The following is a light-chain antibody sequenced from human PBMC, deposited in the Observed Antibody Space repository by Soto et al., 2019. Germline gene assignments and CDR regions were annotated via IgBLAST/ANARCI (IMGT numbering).Light chain of an antibody. CDR2: DVS. Sequence: QSALTQPASVSGSPGQSITISCTGTSSDVGGYNYVSWYQQHPGKAPKLMMFDVSNRPSGVSNRFSGSKSGNTASLTISGRQSEDEAEYSCNSYTSSNTFVFGTGTKLTV. J-gene: IGLJ1*01. CDR1: SSDVGGYNY. V-gene: IGLV2-14*01. CDR3: NSYTSSNTFV.